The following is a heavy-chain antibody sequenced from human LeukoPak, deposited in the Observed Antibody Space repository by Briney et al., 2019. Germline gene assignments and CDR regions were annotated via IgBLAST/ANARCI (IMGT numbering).Heavy chain of an antibody. CDR1: GGSISSSSYY. Sequence: SETLSLTCTVSGGSISSSSYYWSWIRQHPGKGLEWIGYIYYSGSTYYNPSLKSRVTISVDTSKNQFSLKLSSVTAADTAVYYCARARLSTYYYDSSGYCFDYWGQGTLVTVSS. V-gene: IGHV4-31*03. CDR2: IYYSGST. J-gene: IGHJ4*02. D-gene: IGHD3-22*01. CDR3: ARARLSTYYYDSSGYCFDY.